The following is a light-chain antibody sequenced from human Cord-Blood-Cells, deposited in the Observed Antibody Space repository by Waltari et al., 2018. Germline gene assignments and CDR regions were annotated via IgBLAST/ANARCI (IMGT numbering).Light chain of an antibody. V-gene: IGLV2-14*01. Sequence: QSALTQPASVSGSPGQSITISCTGTSSDVAGYNYVSWYQQHPGKAPKLMIYDVSKRPSGVSNRFSGSKSGNTASLTISGLQAEDEADYDCSSYTSSSTVVFGGGTKLTVL. CDR2: DVS. J-gene: IGLJ2*01. CDR3: SSYTSSSTVV. CDR1: SSDVAGYNY.